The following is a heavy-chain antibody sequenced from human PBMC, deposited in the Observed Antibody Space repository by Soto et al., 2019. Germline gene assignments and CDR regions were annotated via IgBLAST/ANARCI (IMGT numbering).Heavy chain of an antibody. CDR2: ISSSGSVK. V-gene: IGHV3-11*04. Sequence: GGSLRLSCAASGFTFSDYYMSWIRQAPGKGLEWVSVISSSGSVKYYADSVKGRFTISRDRSKSSLYLQMNSLRAEDTAVYYCARDRGYDAHDYYYNAMDVWGQGTTVTVSS. D-gene: IGHD3-10*01. J-gene: IGHJ6*02. CDR3: ARDRGYDAHDYYYNAMDV. CDR1: GFTFSDYY.